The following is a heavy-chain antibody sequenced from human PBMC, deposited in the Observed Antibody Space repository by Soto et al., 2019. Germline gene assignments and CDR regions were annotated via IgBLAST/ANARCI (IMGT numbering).Heavy chain of an antibody. CDR3: ARYYFVPGTADSQVLDY. V-gene: IGHV4-31*03. J-gene: IGHJ4*02. CDR1: GGSIASVGFY. CDR2: MHYDGTT. Sequence: QVQLQESGPGLVNPSQTLSLTCTVSGGSIASVGFYCSWIRQNPEKGLEWIAYMHYDGTTYYNPSLRSRTAISLDTSRNQFSRTLNSVTAADPAVYYCARYYFVPGTADSQVLDYGGQGIVVTVSP. D-gene: IGHD3-10*02.